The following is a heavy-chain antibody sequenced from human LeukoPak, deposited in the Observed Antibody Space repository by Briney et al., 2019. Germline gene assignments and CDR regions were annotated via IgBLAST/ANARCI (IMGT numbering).Heavy chain of an antibody. J-gene: IGHJ4*02. CDR2: IYHSGST. V-gene: IGHV4-38-2*02. Sequence: SETLSLTCTVSGFSISSGYYWGWIRQPPGKGLEWIGSIYHSGSTYYNPSLKSRVTISVDTSKNQFSLKLSSVTAADTAVYYCARTATYYHNYYFDYWGQGTLVTVSS. D-gene: IGHD3-22*01. CDR3: ARTATYYHNYYFDY. CDR1: GFSISSGYY.